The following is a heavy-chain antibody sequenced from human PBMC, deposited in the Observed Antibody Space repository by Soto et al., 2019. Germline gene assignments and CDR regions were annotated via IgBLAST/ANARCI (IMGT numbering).Heavy chain of an antibody. CDR2: IWYDGSNK. Sequence: QVQLVESGGGVVQPGRSLRLSFAASGFTFSSYGMHWVRQAPGKGLEWVAVIWYDGSNKYYADSVKGRFTISRDNSKNTLYLQMNSRRAEDTAVYYCARDVDYGDYVGAFDIWGQGTMVTVSS. CDR1: GFTFSSYG. V-gene: IGHV3-33*01. D-gene: IGHD4-17*01. CDR3: ARDVDYGDYVGAFDI. J-gene: IGHJ3*02.